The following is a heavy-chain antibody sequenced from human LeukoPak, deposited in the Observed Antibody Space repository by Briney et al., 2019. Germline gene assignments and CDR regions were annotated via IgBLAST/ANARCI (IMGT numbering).Heavy chain of an antibody. V-gene: IGHV4-59*01. CDR2: IYYSGST. CDR3: ARGDDNWFDP. CDR1: GGSISSYS. J-gene: IGHJ5*02. Sequence: SETLSLTCTVSGGSISSYSWSWIRQPPGKGLEWIGYIYYSGSTNYNPSLKSRVTISVDTSKNQFSLKLSTVTAADTAVYYCARGDDNWFDPWGQGTLVTVSS.